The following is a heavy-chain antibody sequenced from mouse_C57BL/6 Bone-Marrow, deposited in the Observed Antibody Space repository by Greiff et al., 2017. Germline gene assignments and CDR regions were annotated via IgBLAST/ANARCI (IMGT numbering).Heavy chain of an antibody. CDR2: INPYNGGT. D-gene: IGHD2-2*01. CDR1: GYTFTDYY. CDR3: ARMRIYYGYA. J-gene: IGHJ3*01. V-gene: IGHV1-19*01. Sequence: VQLKESGPVLVKPGASVKMSCKASGYTFTDYYMNWVKQSHGKSLEWIGVINPYNGGTSYNQKFKGKATLTVDKSSSTAYMELNSLTSEDSAVYYCARMRIYYGYAWGQGTLVTVSA.